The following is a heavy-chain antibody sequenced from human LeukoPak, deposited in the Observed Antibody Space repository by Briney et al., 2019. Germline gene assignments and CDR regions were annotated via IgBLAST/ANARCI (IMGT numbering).Heavy chain of an antibody. Sequence: PSETLSLTCTVSGGSISSYNWNWVRQPPGKGLEWIGSIYSTTASYYNPSLGSRVTVSVDTSKNQLSLELTSVTAADTGVYYCARGIWNDYYFDYWGQRTLVTVSS. CDR3: ARGIWNDYYFDY. CDR1: GGSISSYN. CDR2: IYSTTAS. V-gene: IGHV4-59*05. D-gene: IGHD1-1*01. J-gene: IGHJ4*02.